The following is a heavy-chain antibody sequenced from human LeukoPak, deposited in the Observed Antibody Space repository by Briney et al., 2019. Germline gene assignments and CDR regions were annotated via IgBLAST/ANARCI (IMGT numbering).Heavy chain of an antibody. D-gene: IGHD2-2*01. CDR1: GFTFSSYS. J-gene: IGHJ6*02. CDR2: ISSSSSYI. CDR3: ARGYCSSSCYGYYYGMDV. Sequence: GGSLRLSCAASGFTFSSYSMNWVRQAPGKGLEWVSSISSSSSYIYYADSVKGRFTISRDNAKNSLYLQMNSLRAEDTAVYYCARGYCSSSCYGYYYGMDVWGQGTTVTVSS. V-gene: IGHV3-21*01.